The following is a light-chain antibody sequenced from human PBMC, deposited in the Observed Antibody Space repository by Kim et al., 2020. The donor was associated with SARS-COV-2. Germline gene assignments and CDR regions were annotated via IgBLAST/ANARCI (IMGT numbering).Light chain of an antibody. CDR1: SSDIGGYNE. CDR2: DVN. Sequence: QSALTQPASVSGSPGQSITISCTGSSSDIGGYNEVSWYQQHPGKAPKLMIFDVNKRPSGVSDRFSGSKSGNTASLTISGLQADDESDYYCASHASASTWVFGGGTQLTVL. J-gene: IGLJ3*02. CDR3: ASHASASTWV. V-gene: IGLV2-14*03.